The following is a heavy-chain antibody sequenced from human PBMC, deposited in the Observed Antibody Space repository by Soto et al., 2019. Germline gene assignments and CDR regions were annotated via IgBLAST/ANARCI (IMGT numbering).Heavy chain of an antibody. CDR1: GGTFSRYA. D-gene: IGHD3-22*01. CDR2: IIPVFGKA. Sequence: ASVKVSCKASGGTFSRYAINWVRQAPGQGLEWMGGIIPVFGKANYAQKFQGRVTITADESTSTGYMELRSLTSEDTAVYYCARDGTLYDSSAYYYVYWGQGTLVTVSS. J-gene: IGHJ4*02. CDR3: ARDGTLYDSSAYYYVY. V-gene: IGHV1-69*13.